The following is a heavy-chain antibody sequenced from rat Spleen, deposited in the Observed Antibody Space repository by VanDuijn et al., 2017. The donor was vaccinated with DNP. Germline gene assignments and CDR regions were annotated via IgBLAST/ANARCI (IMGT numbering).Heavy chain of an antibody. D-gene: IGHD1-11*01. CDR1: GFTFSNYW. CDR2: IKTGGGTT. Sequence: EVQLVETGGGLVQPGGSLKLSCVASGFTFSNYWMYWIRQAPGKGLEWVASIKTGGGTTYYPDSVKGRFTIPRDNAKSTLYLQMDSLRSEDTATYYCAKGRTVPFDYWGQGVMVTVSS. J-gene: IGHJ2*01. V-gene: IGHV5-58*01. CDR3: AKGRTVPFDY.